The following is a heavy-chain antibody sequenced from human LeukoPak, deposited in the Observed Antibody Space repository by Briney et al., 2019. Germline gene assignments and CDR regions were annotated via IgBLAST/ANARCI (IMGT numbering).Heavy chain of an antibody. D-gene: IGHD1-1*01. Sequence: GGSLRLSCSASGFTFKNYALHWVRQAPGKGLEYVSAISSNGGSRYYADSVKGRFTISRDNSKNTLYLQMSSLRAEDTAVYYCVVQGWVFRAPTQYYFDYWGQGTLVTVSS. CDR2: ISSNGGSR. CDR1: GFTFKNYA. J-gene: IGHJ4*02. V-gene: IGHV3-64D*06. CDR3: VVQGWVFRAPTQYYFDY.